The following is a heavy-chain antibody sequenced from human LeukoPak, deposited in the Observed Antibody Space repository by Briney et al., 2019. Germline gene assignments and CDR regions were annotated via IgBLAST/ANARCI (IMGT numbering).Heavy chain of an antibody. CDR1: GYTFTSYD. CDR2: MNPNSGNT. CDR3: ARGGDYFNYMDV. V-gene: IGHV1-8*03. J-gene: IGHJ6*03. D-gene: IGHD4-17*01. Sequence: GASVKVSCKASGYTFTSYDINWVRQATGQGLEWMGWMNPNSGNTGYAQKFQGRVTITRNTSISTAYMELSSLRSEDTAVYYCARGGDYFNYMDVWGKGTTVTVSS.